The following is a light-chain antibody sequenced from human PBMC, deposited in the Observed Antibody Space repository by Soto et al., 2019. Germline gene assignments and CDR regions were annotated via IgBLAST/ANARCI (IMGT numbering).Light chain of an antibody. V-gene: IGKV3-11*01. CDR3: QQRSNWQGYT. Sequence: EIVLTQSPATLSLSPGERATLSCRTSQSVSSYLAWYQQKPGQAPRLLIYDASNRATGIPARFSGSGSGTDFTLTISSLEPEDFAVYYCQQRSNWQGYTFGQWTMLEIK. J-gene: IGKJ2*01. CDR1: QSVSSY. CDR2: DAS.